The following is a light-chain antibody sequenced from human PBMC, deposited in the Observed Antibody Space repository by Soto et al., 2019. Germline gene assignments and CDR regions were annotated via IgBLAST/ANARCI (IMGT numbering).Light chain of an antibody. CDR1: QSVSSSY. CDR2: DAS. Sequence: ELVVSQYSGTLFLSPGARDTSSGRTSQSVSSSYLAWYQQKPGQAPRLIIYDASNRATGIPARFSGSGSGTDFTLTISSLEPEDFSVYYCQQRSNWPPITFGQGTRLEIK. J-gene: IGKJ5*01. V-gene: IGKV3D-20*02. CDR3: QQRSNWPPIT.